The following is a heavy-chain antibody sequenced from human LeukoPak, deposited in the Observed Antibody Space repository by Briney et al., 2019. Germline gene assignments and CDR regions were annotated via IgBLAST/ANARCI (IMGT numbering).Heavy chain of an antibody. D-gene: IGHD2-15*01. CDR1: GGAISDYS. Sequence: AETLSLTCTVSGGAISDYSWSWIRQAPGRGLQWIACIHYTGSSTQNTSLKSRVTMSEDTSKNQFSLKLTSVTAADTAVYYCARHVDIVDPAAFEIWGQGKMVTVSS. J-gene: IGHJ3*02. V-gene: IGHV4-59*08. CDR3: ARHVDIVDPAAFEI. CDR2: IHYTGSS.